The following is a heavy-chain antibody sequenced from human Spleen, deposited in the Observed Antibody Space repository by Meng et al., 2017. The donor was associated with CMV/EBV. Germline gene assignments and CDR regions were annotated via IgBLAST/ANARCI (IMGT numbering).Heavy chain of an antibody. CDR2: IYRSGTT. J-gene: IGHJ4*02. CDR1: SISTSTYS. Sequence: SISTSTYSWGWIRQPPGKGLEWIGEIYRSGTTNYNPSLRSRVTLSVDRSKNEFSLKLRSVTAADTAMYYCARNLGYCSSDTCYGFDYWGQGTLVTVSS. V-gene: IGHV4-39*07. D-gene: IGHD2-2*01. CDR3: ARNLGYCSSDTCYGFDY.